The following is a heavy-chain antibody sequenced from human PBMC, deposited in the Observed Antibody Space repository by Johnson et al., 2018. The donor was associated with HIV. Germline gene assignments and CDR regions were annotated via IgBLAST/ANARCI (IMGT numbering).Heavy chain of an antibody. Sequence: QVQLVESGGGVVQPGRSLRLSCAASGFTFSSYAMHWVRQAPGKGLEWVAVISYDGSEKYFADSVKGRFTISRDSSKNTLYLQMNSLRAEDTAVYYCARDQNIVLMVYAAPGAFDIWGQGTIVTVSS. J-gene: IGHJ3*02. CDR3: ARDQNIVLMVYAAPGAFDI. CDR1: GFTFSSYA. V-gene: IGHV3-30*04. CDR2: ISYDGSEK. D-gene: IGHD2-8*01.